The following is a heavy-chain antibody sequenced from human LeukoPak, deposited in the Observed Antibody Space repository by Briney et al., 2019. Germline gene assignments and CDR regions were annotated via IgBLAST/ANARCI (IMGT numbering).Heavy chain of an antibody. CDR2: IRYDGSNK. J-gene: IGHJ4*02. D-gene: IGHD3-3*01. Sequence: GGSLRLSCAASGLTFSSYGMHWVRQAPGKGLEWVAFIRYDGSNKYYADSVKGRFTISRDNSKNTLYLQMNSLRAEDTAVYYCAKARKRSLRFLEWLLHDYFDYWGQGTLVIVSS. CDR3: AKARKRSLRFLEWLLHDYFDY. V-gene: IGHV3-30*02. CDR1: GLTFSSYG.